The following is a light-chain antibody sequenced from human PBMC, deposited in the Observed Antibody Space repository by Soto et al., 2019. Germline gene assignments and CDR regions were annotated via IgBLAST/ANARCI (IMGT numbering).Light chain of an antibody. J-gene: IGLJ2*01. Sequence: QSALTQPASVSGSPGQSITISCTGTSSDVGGYNDVSWYQQHPGKAPKLMIYEVSNRPSGVSNRFSGSKSGNTASLTISGLQAEDEADYYCSSYISSSTPHVVFGGGTKLTVL. CDR3: SSYISSSTPHVV. CDR1: SSDVGGYND. V-gene: IGLV2-14*01. CDR2: EVS.